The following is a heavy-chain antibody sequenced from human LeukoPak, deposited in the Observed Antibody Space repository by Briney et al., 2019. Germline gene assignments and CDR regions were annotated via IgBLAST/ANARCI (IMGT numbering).Heavy chain of an antibody. CDR3: VRQFAS. Sequence: GGSLRLSCAASGFTFSDHIMNWVRQLPGKRLEWVAYVSGSGSTVYYADSVKGRFTISRDNGKSSLYLQMNSLRVEDTALYYCVRQFASWGQGTLVTASS. J-gene: IGHJ4*02. CDR1: GFTFSDHI. CDR2: VSGSGSTV. V-gene: IGHV3-48*01.